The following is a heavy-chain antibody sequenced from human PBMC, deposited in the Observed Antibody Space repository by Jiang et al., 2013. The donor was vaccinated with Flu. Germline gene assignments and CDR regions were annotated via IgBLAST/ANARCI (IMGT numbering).Heavy chain of an antibody. D-gene: IGHD2-2*02. CDR2: ISQSGGTP. Sequence: VQLLESGGGLVQPGGSLRLSCAASGFTFSNYAMTWVRQAPGKGLEWVSTISQSGGTPYYADSVKGRFTISRDNSENTLYLHVNSLRAEDTAIYYCARPIPPDRSEWFDPWGHGNPGHRLL. J-gene: IGHJ5*02. V-gene: IGHV3-23*01. CDR1: GFTFSNYA. CDR3: ARPIPPDRSEWFDP.